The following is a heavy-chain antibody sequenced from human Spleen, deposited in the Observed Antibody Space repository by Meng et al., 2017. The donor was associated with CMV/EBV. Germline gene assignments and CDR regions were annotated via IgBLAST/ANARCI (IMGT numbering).Heavy chain of an antibody. CDR1: GYTFTSYG. D-gene: IGHD1-1*01. J-gene: IGHJ4*02. V-gene: IGHV1-18*01. CDR3: ARDEMGRLDY. CDR2: ISAYNGNT. Sequence: VSCKAFGYTFTSYGISWVRQAPGQGLGWMGWISAYNGNTNYAQKLQGRVTMTTDTSTSTAYMELRSLRSDDTAVYYCARDEMGRLDYWGQGTLVTVSS.